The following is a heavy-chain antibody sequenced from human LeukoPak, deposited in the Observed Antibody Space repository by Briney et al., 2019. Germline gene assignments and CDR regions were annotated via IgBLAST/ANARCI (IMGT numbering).Heavy chain of an antibody. CDR3: ARVGIYCSSTSCSTHDAYDI. CDR1: GGTFSSYA. D-gene: IGHD2-2*01. Sequence: SVKVSCKASGGTFSSYAISWVRQAPGQGLEWMGGIIPIFGTANYAQKFQGRVMITTDESTSTAYMELSSLSSEDTAVYYCARVGIYCSSTSCSTHDAYDIWGQGTMVTVAS. V-gene: IGHV1-69*05. CDR2: IIPIFGTA. J-gene: IGHJ3*02.